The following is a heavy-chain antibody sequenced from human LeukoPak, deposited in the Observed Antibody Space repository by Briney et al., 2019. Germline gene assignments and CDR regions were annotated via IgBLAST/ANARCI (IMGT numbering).Heavy chain of an antibody. D-gene: IGHD6-6*01. CDR3: ASSVQWGEYSSSSYDY. CDR1: GYTFTSYD. CDR2: MNPNSGNT. V-gene: IGHV1-8*03. Sequence: ASVKVSCKASGYTFTSYDINWVRQATGQGLEWMGLMNPNSGNTGYAQKFQGRVTITRNTSISTAYMELSSLRSEDTAVYYCASSVQWGEYSSSSYDYWGQGTLVTVSS. J-gene: IGHJ4*02.